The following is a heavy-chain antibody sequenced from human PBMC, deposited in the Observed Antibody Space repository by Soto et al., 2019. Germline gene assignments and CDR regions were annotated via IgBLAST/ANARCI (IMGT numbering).Heavy chain of an antibody. Sequence: ASVKVSCKASGYTFTSYAMHWVRQAPGQRLEWMGWINAGNGNTKYSQKFQGRVTMTRDTSTSTVYMELSSLRSEDTAVYYCAISAYCGGDCYSEYFDYWGQGTLVTVSS. J-gene: IGHJ4*02. D-gene: IGHD2-21*02. V-gene: IGHV1-3*01. CDR1: GYTFTSYA. CDR3: AISAYCGGDCYSEYFDY. CDR2: INAGNGNT.